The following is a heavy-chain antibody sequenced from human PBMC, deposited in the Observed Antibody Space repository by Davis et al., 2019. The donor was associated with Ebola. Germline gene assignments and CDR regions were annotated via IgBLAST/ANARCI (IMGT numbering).Heavy chain of an antibody. CDR1: GGSISSYY. CDR2: INHSGST. D-gene: IGHD2-21*01. Sequence: GSLRLSCTVSGGSISSYYWSWIRQPPGKGLEWIGEINHSGSTNYNPSLKSRVTISVDTSKNQFSLKLSSVTAADTAVYYCAREDPYSSSYYYGMDVWGQGTTVTVSS. J-gene: IGHJ6*02. V-gene: IGHV4-34*01. CDR3: AREDPYSSSYYYGMDV.